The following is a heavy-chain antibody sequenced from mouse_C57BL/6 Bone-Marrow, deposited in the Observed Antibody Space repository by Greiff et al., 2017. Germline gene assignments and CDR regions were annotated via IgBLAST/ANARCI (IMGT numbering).Heavy chain of an antibody. CDR2: ISYSGST. D-gene: IGHD1-1*01. Sequence: DVMLVESGPGLAKPSQTLSLTCSVTGYSITSDYWNWIRKFPGNKLEYMGYISYSGSTYYNPSLKSRISITRDTSKNQYYLQLNSVTTEDTATYYCARYHYYGSSLYYFDYWGQGTTLTVSS. V-gene: IGHV3-8*01. CDR1: GYSITSDY. J-gene: IGHJ2*01. CDR3: ARYHYYGSSLYYFDY.